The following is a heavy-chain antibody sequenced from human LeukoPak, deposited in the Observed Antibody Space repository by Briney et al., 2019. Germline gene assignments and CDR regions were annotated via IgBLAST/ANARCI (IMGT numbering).Heavy chain of an antibody. CDR3: AREGTSGYDQQDY. CDR2: ISAHAGNT. Sequence: ASVTVSCKASGYIFPSYGISWVRQAPGQGLEWVGWISAHAGNTNYAQKVQGRATMTMDTFSSTAYMELRSLRSDDTAVYYCAREGTSGYDQQDYWGQGTLVTVSS. CDR1: GYIFPSYG. V-gene: IGHV1-18*01. J-gene: IGHJ4*02. D-gene: IGHD5-12*01.